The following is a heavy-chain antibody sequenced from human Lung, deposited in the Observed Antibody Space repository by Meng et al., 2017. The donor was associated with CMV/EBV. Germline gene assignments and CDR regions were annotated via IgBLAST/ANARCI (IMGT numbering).Heavy chain of an antibody. CDR2: ISSSGSTI. CDR1: GFTFSSYE. Sequence: GGSLRLSCAASGFTFSSYEMNWVRQAPGKGLEWVSYISSSGSTIYYADSVKGRFTISRDNAKNSLYLQMNSLRAEDTAVYYCASLKDIVVVPAAKGSKYYYYGMDVWGQGNXVNGAS. J-gene: IGHJ6*01. CDR3: ASLKDIVVVPAAKGSKYYYYGMDV. D-gene: IGHD2-2*01. V-gene: IGHV3-48*03.